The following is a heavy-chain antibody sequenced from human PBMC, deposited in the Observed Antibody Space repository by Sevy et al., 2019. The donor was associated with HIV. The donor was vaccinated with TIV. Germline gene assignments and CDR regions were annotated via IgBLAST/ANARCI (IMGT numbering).Heavy chain of an antibody. Sequence: SETLSLTCTVSGGSISSYYWSWIRQPPGMGLEWIGYIYYSGSTNYNPSLKSRVTISVDTSKNQFSLKLSSVTAADAAVYYCARTYYYDISGYYFPHYFDYWGQRTLVTVSS. CDR2: IYYSGST. D-gene: IGHD3-22*01. CDR1: GGSISSYY. CDR3: ARTYYYDISGYYFPHYFDY. V-gene: IGHV4-59*12. J-gene: IGHJ4*02.